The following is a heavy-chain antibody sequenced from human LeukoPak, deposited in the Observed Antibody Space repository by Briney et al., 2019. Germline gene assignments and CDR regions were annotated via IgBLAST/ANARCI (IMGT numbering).Heavy chain of an antibody. V-gene: IGHV3-11*01. CDR1: GFTFSDYY. J-gene: IGHJ4*02. CDR3: AKQGHGDYQGVEN. CDR2: ISNTGSAI. D-gene: IGHD4-17*01. Sequence: TGGSLRLSCSASGFTFSDYYMSWIRQAPGKGLEWLSYISNTGSAIYYADSVKGRFTTSRDNAKNSLYLQLNSLTIEDTAVYYCAKQGHGDYQGVENWGQGTLVTVSS.